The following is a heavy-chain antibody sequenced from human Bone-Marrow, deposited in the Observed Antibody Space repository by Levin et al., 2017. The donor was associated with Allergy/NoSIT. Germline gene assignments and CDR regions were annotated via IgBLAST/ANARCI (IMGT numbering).Heavy chain of an antibody. Sequence: RPSETLSLTCTVSGGSISSGGYYWSWIRQHPGKGLEWIGYIYYSGSTYYNPSLKSRVTISVDTSKNQFSLKLSSVTAGDTAVYYCARGSKWNDADTSTDAFDYWGQGTLVTVSS. J-gene: IGHJ4*02. CDR2: IYYSGST. D-gene: IGHD1-20*01. CDR1: GGSISSGGYY. V-gene: IGHV4-31*03. CDR3: ARGSKWNDADTSTDAFDY.